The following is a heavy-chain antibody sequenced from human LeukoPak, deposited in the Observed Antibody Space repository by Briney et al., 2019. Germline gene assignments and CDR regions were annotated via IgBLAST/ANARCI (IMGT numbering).Heavy chain of an antibody. CDR3: ARGPIPDY. CDR2: INGHGSEI. J-gene: IGHJ4*02. CDR1: GFTFSMSW. D-gene: IGHD2-2*02. Sequence: GGSLRLSCAASGFTFSMSWMTWVRQAPGKGLEWVASINGHGSEIHYVDSVKGRFTISRDNANDSLYLQMNSLTAEDTAVYYCARGPIPDYWGQGTLVTVSS. V-gene: IGHV3-7*01.